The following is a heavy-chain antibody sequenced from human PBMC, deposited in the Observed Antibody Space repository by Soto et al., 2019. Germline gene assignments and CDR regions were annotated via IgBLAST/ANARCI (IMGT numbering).Heavy chain of an antibody. Sequence: QVQLVQSGAEVKKPGSSVKISCKASGGTFSTLTLSWVRQAPGQGLEWMGRIIPFLDMTKYAQKFQGRVTITADRSTSTAYRELSSLISEDTAVYYCARDRPHSSSYETRVWYFDLWGRGTLVTVSS. CDR1: GGTFSTLT. CDR3: ARDRPHSSSYETRVWYFDL. D-gene: IGHD6-6*01. CDR2: IIPFLDMT. V-gene: IGHV1-69*04. J-gene: IGHJ2*01.